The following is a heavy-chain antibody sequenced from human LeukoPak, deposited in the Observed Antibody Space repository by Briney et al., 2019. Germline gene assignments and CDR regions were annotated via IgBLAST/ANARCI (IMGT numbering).Heavy chain of an antibody. J-gene: IGHJ6*02. D-gene: IGHD3-3*01. Sequence: ASVKVSCKASGYTFTSYDINWVRQATGQGLEWMGWMNPNSGNTGYAQKFQGRVTMTRNTSISTAYMELSSLRSEDTAVYYCARVDRTIFGVVQYGMDVWGQGTTVTVSS. CDR2: MNPNSGNT. CDR3: ARVDRTIFGVVQYGMDV. CDR1: GYTFTSYD. V-gene: IGHV1-8*01.